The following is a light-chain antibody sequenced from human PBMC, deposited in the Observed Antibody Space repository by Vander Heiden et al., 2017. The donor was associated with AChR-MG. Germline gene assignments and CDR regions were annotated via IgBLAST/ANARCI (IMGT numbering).Light chain of an antibody. CDR1: SSDVGGYNY. CDR2: DVS. V-gene: IGLV2-14*01. CDR3: SSYTSSGKWV. J-gene: IGLJ3*02. Sequence: QSALTQPASVSGSPGQSITISCTGTSSDVGGYNYVSWYQQHPGKAPKLMIYDVSKRPSGVSNRFSGSKSGNTASLTISGLQAEDEADYYCSSYTSSGKWVFGGGTKLTGL.